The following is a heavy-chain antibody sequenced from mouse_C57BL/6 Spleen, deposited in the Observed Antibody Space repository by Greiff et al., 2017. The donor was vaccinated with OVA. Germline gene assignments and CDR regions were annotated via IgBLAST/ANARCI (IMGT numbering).Heavy chain of an antibody. CDR1: GFTFTDYY. CDR3: ARYGRSSYGFAY. Sequence: EVKLMESGGGLVQPGGSLSLSCAASGFTFTDYYMSWVRQPPGKALEWLGFIRNKANGYTTEYSASVKGRFTISRDNSQSILYLQMNALRAEDSATYYCARYGRSSYGFAYWGQGTLVTVSA. D-gene: IGHD1-1*01. CDR2: IRNKANGYTT. J-gene: IGHJ3*01. V-gene: IGHV7-3*01.